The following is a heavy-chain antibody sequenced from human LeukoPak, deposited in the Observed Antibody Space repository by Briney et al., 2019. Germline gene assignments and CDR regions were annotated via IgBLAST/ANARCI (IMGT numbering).Heavy chain of an antibody. CDR1: GYTFTGYY. J-gene: IGHJ6*02. V-gene: IGHV1-2*02. Sequence: ASVKVSCKASGYTFTGYYMHWVRQAPGQGLEWMGWINPNSGGTNYAQKFQGRVTMTRDTSISTAYMELSRLTSDDTAVYYCARDPSYYFVVVVAARMLDYGMDVWGQGTTVTVSS. CDR2: INPNSGGT. CDR3: ARDPSYYFVVVVAARMLDYGMDV. D-gene: IGHD2-15*01.